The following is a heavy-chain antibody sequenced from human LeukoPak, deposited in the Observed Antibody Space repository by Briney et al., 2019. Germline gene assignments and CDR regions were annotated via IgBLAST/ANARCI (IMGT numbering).Heavy chain of an antibody. CDR3: ASQSGTEGIYYYYMDV. V-gene: IGHV3-23*01. J-gene: IGHJ6*03. CDR2: ISGSGGST. D-gene: IGHD1-7*01. CDR1: GFTFSDYY. Sequence: GGSLRLSCAASGFTFSDYYMSWIRQAPGKGLEWVSAISGSGGSTYYADSVKGRFTISRDNSKNTLYLQMNSLRAEDTAVYYCASQSGTEGIYYYYMDVWGKGTTVTVSS.